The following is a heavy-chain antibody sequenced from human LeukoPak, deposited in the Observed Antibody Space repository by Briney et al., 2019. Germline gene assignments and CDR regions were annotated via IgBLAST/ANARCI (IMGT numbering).Heavy chain of an antibody. CDR1: GGSISSSSYY. D-gene: IGHD5-18*01. Sequence: SETLSLTCTVSGGSISSSSYYWGWIRQPPGTGLEWIGSIYYSGSTYYNPSLKSRVTISVDTSKDQFSLKLSSVTAADTAVYYRARHIISRGYSYGAIDYWGQGTLVTVSS. J-gene: IGHJ4*02. V-gene: IGHV4-39*01. CDR2: IYYSGST. CDR3: ARHIISRGYSYGAIDY.